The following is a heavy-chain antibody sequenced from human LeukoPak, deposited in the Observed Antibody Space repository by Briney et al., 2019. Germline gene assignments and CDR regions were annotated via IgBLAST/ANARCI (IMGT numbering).Heavy chain of an antibody. CDR2: INPNSGGT. CDR3: ARDSRYCSGGSCFFWFDP. V-gene: IGHV1-2*02. CDR1: GYTFTGYY. Sequence: ASVKVSCQASGYTFTGYYMHWVRQAPGQGLEWMGLINPNSGGTNYAQKDQGRVTMTGDTSISTAYMELSRLRSDDTAVYYCARDSRYCSGGSCFFWFDPWGQGTLVTVSS. J-gene: IGHJ5*02. D-gene: IGHD2-15*01.